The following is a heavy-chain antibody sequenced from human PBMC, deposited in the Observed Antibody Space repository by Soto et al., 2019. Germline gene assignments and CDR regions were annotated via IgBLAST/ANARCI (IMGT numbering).Heavy chain of an antibody. Sequence: SVKVSCKASGGTFSSYAISWVRQAPGQGLEWMGGIIPTFGTANYAQKFQGRVTITADESTSTAYMELSSLRSEDTAVYYCAARASPSSSSGGSWFDPWGQGTLVTV. J-gene: IGHJ5*02. D-gene: IGHD6-6*01. CDR3: AARASPSSSSGGSWFDP. V-gene: IGHV1-69*13. CDR2: IIPTFGTA. CDR1: GGTFSSYA.